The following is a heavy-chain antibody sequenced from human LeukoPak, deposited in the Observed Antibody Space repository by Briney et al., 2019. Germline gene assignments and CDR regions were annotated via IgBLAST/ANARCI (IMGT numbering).Heavy chain of an antibody. D-gene: IGHD5-24*01. J-gene: IGHJ3*01. CDR1: GFTFRDAA. Sequence: PGGSLRLSCAVSGFTFRDAAMTWVRQAPGKGLEWVSLISSSGKNAYYADSVKGRFTNSRDNSKNTLSLQMNSLRVEDTAIYYCAKDIQLSTWGLGTMVTVSS. CDR3: AKDIQLST. V-gene: IGHV3-23*01. CDR2: ISSSGKNA.